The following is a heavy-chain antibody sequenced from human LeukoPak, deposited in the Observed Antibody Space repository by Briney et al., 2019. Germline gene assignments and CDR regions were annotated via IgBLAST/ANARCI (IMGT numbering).Heavy chain of an antibody. CDR1: GDSVSSNSAA. V-gene: IGHV6-1*01. J-gene: IGHJ4*02. CDR2: TYYRYKRYN. CDR3: ARAPCAHSSGWAIEGYFDY. Sequence: SQTLSLTCAISGDSVSSNSAAWTWIRQSPSRGLEWLGRTYYRYKRYNDYAVSVKNQITLDPNTAKNQFSLQLNSVAPEDTALYYCARAPCAHSSGWAIEGYFDYWGQGTLVTVSS. D-gene: IGHD6-19*01.